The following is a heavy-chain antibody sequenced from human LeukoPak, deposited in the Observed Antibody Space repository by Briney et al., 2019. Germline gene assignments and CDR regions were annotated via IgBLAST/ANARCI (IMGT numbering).Heavy chain of an antibody. J-gene: IGHJ4*02. V-gene: IGHV3-23*01. CDR3: AKDQVWIVVGSFDY. D-gene: IGHD3-22*01. CDR1: GFTFSSYA. Sequence: GESLRLSCAASGFTFSSYAMSWVRQAPGKGLEWVSGISGSGGSTYYADSVKGRFTISRDNSKNTLYLQMTSLRAKDTAVYYCAKDQVWIVVGSFDYWGQGTLVTVSS. CDR2: ISGSGGST.